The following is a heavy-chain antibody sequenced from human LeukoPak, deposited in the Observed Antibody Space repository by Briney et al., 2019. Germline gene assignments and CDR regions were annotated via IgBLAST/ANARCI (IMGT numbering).Heavy chain of an antibody. CDR3: ARLRVSGSYLYYFDY. V-gene: IGHV4-4*09. J-gene: IGHJ4*02. D-gene: IGHD1-26*01. CDR1: NGSISSYH. CDR2: ILTSGTT. Sequence: SETLSLTCTVSNGSISSYHWSWVRQPPGKGLEWIGYILTSGTTNYNPSLKSRLTISVDTSKNQFALKLSSVTAADTAVYYCARLRVSGSYLYYFDYWGQGTLVTVSS.